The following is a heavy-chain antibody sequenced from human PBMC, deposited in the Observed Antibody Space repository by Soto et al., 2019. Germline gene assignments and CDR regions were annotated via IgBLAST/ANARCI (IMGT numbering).Heavy chain of an antibody. V-gene: IGHV1-69*06. D-gene: IGHD3-10*01. J-gene: IGHJ4*02. CDR1: GGTFSSYG. CDR3: EREEGSGSYPFY. Sequence: QVQLVQSGAEVKKPGSSVKVSCKASGGTFSSYGISWVRQAPGQGLEWMGGINPIFGTANYAQKFQGRVTITADKSTSTAYMELSSLISEDTAVYYCEREEGSGSYPFYWGQGTLVTVSS. CDR2: INPIFGTA.